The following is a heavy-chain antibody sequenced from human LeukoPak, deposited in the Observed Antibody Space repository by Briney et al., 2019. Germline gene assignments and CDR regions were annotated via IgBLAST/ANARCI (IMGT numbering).Heavy chain of an antibody. J-gene: IGHJ6*02. Sequence: ASVKVSCKASGYTFTSYGISWVRQAPGQGLEWMGWISAYNGNTNYAQKLQGRVTMTTDTSTSTAYMELRSLRSDDTAVYYCARPLHRTDYYDSSGYLGWVLDYGMDVWGQGTTVTVSS. D-gene: IGHD3-22*01. CDR3: ARPLHRTDYYDSSGYLGWVLDYGMDV. V-gene: IGHV1-18*01. CDR1: GYTFTSYG. CDR2: ISAYNGNT.